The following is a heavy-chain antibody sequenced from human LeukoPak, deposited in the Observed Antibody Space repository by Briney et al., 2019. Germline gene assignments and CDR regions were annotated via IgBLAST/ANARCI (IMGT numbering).Heavy chain of an antibody. V-gene: IGHV1-18*01. Sequence: ASVKLSCKASGYTFTSYGISWVRQAPGQGLEWMGWISAYNGNTNYAQKLQGRVTMTTDTSTSTAYMELRGLRSDDTAVYYCARVTYSNIFDYWGQGTLVTVSS. J-gene: IGHJ4*02. CDR1: GYTFTSYG. CDR3: ARVTYSNIFDY. D-gene: IGHD6-13*01. CDR2: ISAYNGNT.